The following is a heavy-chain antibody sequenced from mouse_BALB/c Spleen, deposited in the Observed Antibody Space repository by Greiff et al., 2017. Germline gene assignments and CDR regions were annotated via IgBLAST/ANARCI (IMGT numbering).Heavy chain of an antibody. CDR1: GDSITSGY. CDR2: ISYSGST. J-gene: IGHJ4*01. V-gene: IGHV3-8*02. D-gene: IGHD1-1*01. CDR3: ARWGSSYGYAMDY. Sequence: EVKLLESGPSLVKPSQTLSLTCSVTGDSITSGYWNWIRKFPGNKLEYMGYISYSGSTYYNPSLKSRISITRDTSKNQYYLQLNSVTTEDTATYYCARWGSSYGYAMDYWGQGTSVTVSS.